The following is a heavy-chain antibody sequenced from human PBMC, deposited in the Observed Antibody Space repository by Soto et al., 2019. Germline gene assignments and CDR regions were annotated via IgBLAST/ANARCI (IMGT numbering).Heavy chain of an antibody. J-gene: IGHJ4*02. V-gene: IGHV3-21*01. CDR3: AKDTYYYDSSGYYVFDY. Sequence: PGGSLRLSCAASGFTFSSYSMNWVRQAPGKGLEWVPSISNSGSYIYYADSVKGRFTISRDNAKNTLYLQMNSLRAEDTAIYYCAKDTYYYDSSGYYVFDYWGQGALVTVSS. CDR2: ISNSGSYI. D-gene: IGHD3-22*01. CDR1: GFTFSSYS.